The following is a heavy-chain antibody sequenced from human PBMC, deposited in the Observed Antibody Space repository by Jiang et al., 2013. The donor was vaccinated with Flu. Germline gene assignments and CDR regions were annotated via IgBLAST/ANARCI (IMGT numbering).Heavy chain of an antibody. V-gene: IGHV3-30*18. D-gene: IGHD3-10*02. Sequence: VQLVESGGGVVQPGRSLRLSCAASGFTFSSYGMHWVRQAPGKGLEWVAVISYDGSNKYYADSVKGRFTISRDNSKNTLYLQMNSLRAEDTAVYYCAKDVRVLYYYYYGMDVWGQGTTVTVSS. CDR2: ISYDGSNK. CDR3: AKDVRVLYYYYYGMDV. J-gene: IGHJ6*02. CDR1: GFTFSSYG.